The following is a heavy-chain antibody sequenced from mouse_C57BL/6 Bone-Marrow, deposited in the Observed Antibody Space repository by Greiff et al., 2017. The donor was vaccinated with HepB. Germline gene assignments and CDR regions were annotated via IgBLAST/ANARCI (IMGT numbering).Heavy chain of an antibody. V-gene: IGHV14-2*01. D-gene: IGHD1-1*01. CDR1: GFNIKDYY. CDR3: ASGLFSMDY. J-gene: IGHJ4*01. CDR2: IDPEDGET. Sequence: VQLKQSGAELVKPGASVKLSCTASGFNIKDYYMHWVKQRTEQGLEWIGRIDPEDGETKHAPKFQGKATITADTSSNTAYLQLSSLTSEDTAVYYCASGLFSMDYWGQGTSVTVSS.